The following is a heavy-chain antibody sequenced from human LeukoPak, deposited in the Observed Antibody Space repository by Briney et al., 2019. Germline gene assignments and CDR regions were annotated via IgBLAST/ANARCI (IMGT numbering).Heavy chain of an antibody. CDR2: ISYDGSNK. V-gene: IGHV3-30*18. D-gene: IGHD3-3*02. CDR1: GFTFSSYG. Sequence: PGGSLRLSCAASGFTFSSYGMHWVRQAPGKGLEWVAVISYDGSNKYYADSVKGRFTISRDNSKNTLYLQMNSLRAEDTAVYYCAKDGLALAFVDVWGQGTTVTVSS. CDR3: AKDGLALAFVDV. J-gene: IGHJ6*02.